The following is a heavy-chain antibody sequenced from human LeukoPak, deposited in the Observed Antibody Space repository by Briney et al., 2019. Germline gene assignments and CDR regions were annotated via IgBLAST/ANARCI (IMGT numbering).Heavy chain of an antibody. Sequence: ASVTVSCKASGYTFTSYGISWVRQAPGQGLEWMGWISAYNGNKNYAQKLQARVTMTTVTSTSTAYMELRSLRSDDTAVYYCARSLLNALRFLEWLNYMDVWGKGTTVTVSS. CDR2: ISAYNGNK. CDR1: GYTFTSYG. V-gene: IGHV1-18*01. CDR3: ARSLLNALRFLEWLNYMDV. J-gene: IGHJ6*03. D-gene: IGHD3-3*01.